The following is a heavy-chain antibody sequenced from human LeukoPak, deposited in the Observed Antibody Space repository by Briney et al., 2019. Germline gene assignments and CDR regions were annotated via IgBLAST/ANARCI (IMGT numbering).Heavy chain of an antibody. V-gene: IGHV3-30*18. CDR2: IAYDGSVK. CDR1: GFPFSTFG. Sequence: GRSLRLSCAASGFPFSTFGMHWVRQAPGKGLEWVAAIAYDGSVKYYPDSLKRRLTISRDNSKNTLYLQMNSLRTEDTAVYSCAKDRTVVGATSFDYWGLGTLVTVSS. D-gene: IGHD1-26*01. J-gene: IGHJ4*02. CDR3: AKDRTVVGATSFDY.